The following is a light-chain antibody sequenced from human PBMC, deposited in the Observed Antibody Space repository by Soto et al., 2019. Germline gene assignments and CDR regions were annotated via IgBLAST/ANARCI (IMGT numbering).Light chain of an antibody. CDR1: QSVLSY. V-gene: IGKV3-15*01. J-gene: IGKJ4*01. CDR2: GAS. Sequence: EKVMTQFPATLSVSPGERAALSCRASQSVLSYLAWYQQKPGQAPRLLIYGASTRAAGIPVRFSGSGSGTEFTITISSLQPEDLAVYYCQQYSDWPLTFGGGTKVEIK. CDR3: QQYSDWPLT.